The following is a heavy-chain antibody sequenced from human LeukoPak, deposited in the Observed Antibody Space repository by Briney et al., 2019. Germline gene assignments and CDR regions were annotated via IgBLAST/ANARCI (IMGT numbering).Heavy chain of an antibody. CDR2: ISVSGRIT. CDR1: SIALSNYA. D-gene: IGHD1-26*01. J-gene: IGHJ3*02. Sequence: GGSLILPGTVPSIALSNYAMSWVRQAPAKGLEWVASISVSGRITYSAHPVKGRATTSRTNSRNTLFLQLNSLGAEDTAFYYCAKSSHSYYTHTFDIWGQGTLVIVSS. V-gene: IGHV3-23*01. CDR3: AKSSHSYYTHTFDI.